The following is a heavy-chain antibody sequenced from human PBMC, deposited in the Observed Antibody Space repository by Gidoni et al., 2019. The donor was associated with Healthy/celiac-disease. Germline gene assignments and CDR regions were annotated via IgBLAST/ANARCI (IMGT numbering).Heavy chain of an antibody. Sequence: QVQLQESGPGLVKPSETLSLTCTVSGGSISSYYWSWIRQPPGKGLEWIGYIYYSGSTNYNPSLKSRVTISVDTSKNQFSLKLSSVTAADTAVYYCARDLGYSSSWDNWFDPWGQGTLVTVSS. CDR1: GGSISSYY. V-gene: IGHV4-59*01. J-gene: IGHJ5*02. CDR2: IYYSGST. CDR3: ARDLGYSSSWDNWFDP. D-gene: IGHD6-13*01.